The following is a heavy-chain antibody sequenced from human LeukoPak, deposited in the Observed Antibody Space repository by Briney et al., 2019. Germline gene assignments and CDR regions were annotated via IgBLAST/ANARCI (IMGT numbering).Heavy chain of an antibody. Sequence: GGSLRLSCAASGFTFSSYWMHXXRQVPGKGLVXXSRINTXGTNTTYADSVKGRFTMSRDNAKSRLYLQMNSLRAEDTAVYYCARGYSGTYRVDYWGQGTLVTVSS. CDR1: GFTFSSYW. CDR2: INTXGTNT. CDR3: ARGYSGTYRVDY. V-gene: IGHV3-74*01. D-gene: IGHD1-26*01. J-gene: IGHJ4*02.